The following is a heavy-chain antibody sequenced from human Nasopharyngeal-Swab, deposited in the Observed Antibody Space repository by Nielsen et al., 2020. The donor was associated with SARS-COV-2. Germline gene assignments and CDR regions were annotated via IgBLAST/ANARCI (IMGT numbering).Heavy chain of an antibody. V-gene: IGHV5-51*01. Sequence: GESLKISCKGSGYSFTSYWIGWVRQMPGKGLEWMGIIYPGDSDTRYSPSFQGQVTISADKSISTAYLQWSSLKASDTAMYYCARRYYYDSSGYYYPNDAFDIWGQGTMVTASS. CDR3: ARRYYYDSSGYYYPNDAFDI. CDR1: GYSFTSYW. CDR2: IYPGDSDT. J-gene: IGHJ3*02. D-gene: IGHD3-22*01.